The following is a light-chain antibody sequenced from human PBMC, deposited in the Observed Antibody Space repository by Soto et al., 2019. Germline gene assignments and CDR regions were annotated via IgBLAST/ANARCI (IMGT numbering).Light chain of an antibody. Sequence: QSALTQPASVSGSPGQSITISCTGTSSDVGAYNLVSWYQQYPGKAPRLIIYEVRNRPSGVSDRFSGSKSGKTASLTIFGLQAEDEADYYCSSYTTSTTQVFGGGTKLTVL. CDR1: SSDVGAYNL. J-gene: IGLJ2*01. CDR2: EVR. V-gene: IGLV2-14*02. CDR3: SSYTTSTTQV.